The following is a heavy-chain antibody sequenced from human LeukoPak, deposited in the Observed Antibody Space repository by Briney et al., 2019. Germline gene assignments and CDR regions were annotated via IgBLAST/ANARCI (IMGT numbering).Heavy chain of an antibody. V-gene: IGHV1-2*02. Sequence: ASVKVSCKASGYTFTGYYMHWVRQAPGQGLEWMGWINPNSGGTNYAQKLQGRVTITRDTSISTAYMELSSLRSEDTAVYYCARGRIAMGSGIKKKNKGYYYYYYMDVWGKGTTVTVSS. J-gene: IGHJ6*03. CDR1: GYTFTGYY. D-gene: IGHD3-10*01. CDR2: INPNSGGT. CDR3: ARGRIAMGSGIKKKNKGYYYYYYMDV.